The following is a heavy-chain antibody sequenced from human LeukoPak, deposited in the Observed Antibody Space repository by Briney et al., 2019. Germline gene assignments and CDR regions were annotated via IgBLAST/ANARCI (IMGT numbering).Heavy chain of an antibody. CDR1: GFTFSSYG. V-gene: IGHV3-30*18. J-gene: IGHJ4*02. CDR3: AKGGSNYDY. D-gene: IGHD4-11*01. Sequence: GGSLRLSCAASGFTFSSYGMHWVRQAPGKGLEWVAVISYDGSNKYYADSVKGRFTISRDNSKNTLYLQMNSLRAEDTAVYYCAKGGSNYDYWGQGTLVTVSS. CDR2: ISYDGSNK.